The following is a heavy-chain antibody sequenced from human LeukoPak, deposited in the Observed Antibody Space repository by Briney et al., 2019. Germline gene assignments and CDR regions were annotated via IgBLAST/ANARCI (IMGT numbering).Heavy chain of an antibody. D-gene: IGHD3-22*01. CDR3: ATYYYDSSGYHDY. Sequence: QSGGSLRLSCAASGFTFTDHYMSWVRQAPGKGLEWVSAISGSGGSTYYADSVKGRFTISRDNSKNTLYLQMNSLRAEDTAVYYCATYYYDSSGYHDYWGQGTLVTVSS. V-gene: IGHV3-23*01. CDR1: GFTFTDHY. J-gene: IGHJ4*02. CDR2: ISGSGGST.